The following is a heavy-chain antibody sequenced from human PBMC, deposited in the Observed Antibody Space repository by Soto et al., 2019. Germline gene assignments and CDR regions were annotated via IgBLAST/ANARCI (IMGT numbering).Heavy chain of an antibody. D-gene: IGHD7-27*01. Sequence: GGSLRLSCAASGFTFSIFAMSWVRQSPGKGLEWVPTISGSGGSTYYADAVKGRFNISRDNAMGTLYLQMKSLRVEDTAIYYCAKEVSLGSTVDLGYWGQGALVTVSS. CDR1: GFTFSIFA. CDR2: ISGSGGST. CDR3: AKEVSLGSTVDLGY. J-gene: IGHJ4*02. V-gene: IGHV3-23*01.